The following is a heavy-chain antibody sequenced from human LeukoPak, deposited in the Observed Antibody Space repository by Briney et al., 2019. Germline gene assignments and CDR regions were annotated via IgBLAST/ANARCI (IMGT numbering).Heavy chain of an antibody. V-gene: IGHV3-48*03. CDR1: GFTFSSYE. CDR2: ISSSGSTI. J-gene: IGHJ6*02. Sequence: GGSLRLSCAASGFTFSSYEMNWVRQAPGKGLVWVSYISSSGSTIYYADSAKGRFTISRDNAKNSLYLQMNSLRAEDTAVYYCAREDVVVPASGAYYYYGMDVWGQGTTVTVSS. D-gene: IGHD2-2*01. CDR3: AREDVVVPASGAYYYYGMDV.